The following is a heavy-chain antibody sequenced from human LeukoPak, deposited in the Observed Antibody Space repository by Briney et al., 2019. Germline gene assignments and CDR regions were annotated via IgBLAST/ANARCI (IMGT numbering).Heavy chain of an antibody. CDR3: ARSNGGSYYHFDY. CDR2: ISTYNDNT. Sequence: ASVKVSCKTSNYTFTNYGITWVRQAPGQGPEWLGWISTYNDNTYYAQKFQGRVTMTTDTSTSTAYMELMSLTSDDTAVYYCARSNGGSYYHFDYWGQGTLVTVSS. V-gene: IGHV1-18*01. D-gene: IGHD1-26*01. J-gene: IGHJ4*02. CDR1: NYTFTNYG.